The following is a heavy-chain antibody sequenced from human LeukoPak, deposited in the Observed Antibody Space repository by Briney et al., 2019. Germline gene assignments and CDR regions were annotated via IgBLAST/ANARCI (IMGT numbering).Heavy chain of an antibody. V-gene: IGHV3-33*06. J-gene: IGHJ5*02. CDR3: AKYAQRGFDYSNSLEH. CDR2: IWSDATNQ. Sequence: GGSLRLSCEASGFTFSHFGMHWVRQAPGKGLEWVAVIWSDATNQYYADSVKGRFTISRDNFKRTVSLEMNSLRVEDTAVYYCAKYAQRGFDYSNSLEHWGQGSLVIVSS. D-gene: IGHD4-11*01. CDR1: GFTFSHFG.